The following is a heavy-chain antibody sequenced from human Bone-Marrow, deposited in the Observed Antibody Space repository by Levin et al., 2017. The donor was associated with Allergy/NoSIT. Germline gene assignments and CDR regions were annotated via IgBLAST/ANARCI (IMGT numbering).Heavy chain of an antibody. CDR3: GRDPAVTSERCFDL. CDR2: INPNNGAT. D-gene: IGHD4-17*01. J-gene: IGHJ2*01. CDR1: GFAFTDYY. V-gene: IGHV1-2*02. Sequence: GESLKISCKASGFAFTDYYMHWVRQAPGQGLEWLGWINPNNGATKYALKFQDRVTMTRDTSISTAYMEFRRLRSEETPVYYCGRDPAVTSERCFDLWGRGALVSVSS.